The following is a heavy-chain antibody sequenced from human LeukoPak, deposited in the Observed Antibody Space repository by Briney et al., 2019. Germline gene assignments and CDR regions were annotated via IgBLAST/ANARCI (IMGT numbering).Heavy chain of an antibody. CDR2: IIPIFGTA. CDR1: GGTFSSYA. CDR3: ASSYSGYSSGWYYY. Sequence: SVKVSCKASGGTFSSYAISWVRQAPGQGLEWMGGIIPIFGTANYAQKFQGRVTITADESTSTAYMELSSLRSEDTAVYYCASSYSGYSSGWYYYWGQGTLVTVSS. D-gene: IGHD6-19*01. J-gene: IGHJ4*02. V-gene: IGHV1-69*13.